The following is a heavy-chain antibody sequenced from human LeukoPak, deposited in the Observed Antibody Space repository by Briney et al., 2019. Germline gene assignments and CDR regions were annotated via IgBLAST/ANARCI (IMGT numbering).Heavy chain of an antibody. CDR2: IYYSGSN. Sequence: SETLSLTCTLSGGSISSYYWSWIRHPPRKGLEWIGYIYYSGSNNYNTSLKSRVTISVDTSKNQFSLKLSSVTAADTAVYYCARTPRSTYSSSWYDYWGQGTLVTVSS. D-gene: IGHD6-13*01. CDR1: GGSISSYY. J-gene: IGHJ4*02. CDR3: ARTPRSTYSSSWYDY. V-gene: IGHV4-59*01.